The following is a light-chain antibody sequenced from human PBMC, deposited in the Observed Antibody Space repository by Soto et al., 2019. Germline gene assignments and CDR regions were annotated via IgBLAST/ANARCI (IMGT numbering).Light chain of an antibody. CDR2: GAS. V-gene: IGKV3D-20*02. CDR3: QQRSNWPIT. Sequence: DIVLTQSPATLSVSPGEGATPSCRASQSVSSSYLAWYQQKPGQAPRLLIYGASNRATGIPARFSGSGSGTDFTLTISRLEPEDFAVYYCQQRSNWPITFGQGTRRRL. J-gene: IGKJ5*01. CDR1: QSVSSSY.